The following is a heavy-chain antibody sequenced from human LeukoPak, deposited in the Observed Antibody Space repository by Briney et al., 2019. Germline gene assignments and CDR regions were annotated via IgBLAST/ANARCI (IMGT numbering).Heavy chain of an antibody. D-gene: IGHD3-10*01. CDR3: ARDGPYYGHNWFDP. J-gene: IGHJ5*02. CDR1: GGSISSSSYY. CDR2: VYYSGIT. V-gene: IGHV4-39*02. Sequence: SETLSLTCTVSGGSISSSSYYWGWIRQPPGKGLEWIGSVYYSGITYYNPSLKSRVTISVDTSKNQFSLRQSSVTAADTAVYYCARDGPYYGHNWFDPWGQGTLVTVSS.